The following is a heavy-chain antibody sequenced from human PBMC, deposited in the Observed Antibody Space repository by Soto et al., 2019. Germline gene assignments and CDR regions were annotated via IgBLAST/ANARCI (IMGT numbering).Heavy chain of an antibody. CDR2: TYYRSKWSN. CDR3: ARARSRFVDY. J-gene: IGHJ4*02. CDR1: GDSVSSNSVA. V-gene: IGHV6-1*01. Sequence: HSETLSLTCVISGDSVSSNSVAWNWLRQSPSRCREWLGRTYYRSKWSNDYPPSVTSRITINADSPQNHFPMQLNSATPDDTAVYYCARARSRFVDYWGQGTLVTVSS. D-gene: IGHD3-10*01.